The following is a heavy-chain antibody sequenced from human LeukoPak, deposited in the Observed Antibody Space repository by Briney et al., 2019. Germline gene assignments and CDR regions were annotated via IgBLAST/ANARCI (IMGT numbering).Heavy chain of an antibody. Sequence: GGSLRLSCAASGFTFSSYSMNWVRQAPGKGLEWVSSISSSSSYIYYADSVKGRFTISRDNAKNSLYLQMNSLRAEDTAVYYCARDEGVTAMAQLIYFDYWGQGTLVTVSS. D-gene: IGHD5-18*01. V-gene: IGHV3-21*01. J-gene: IGHJ4*02. CDR2: ISSSSSYI. CDR3: ARDEGVTAMAQLIYFDY. CDR1: GFTFSSYS.